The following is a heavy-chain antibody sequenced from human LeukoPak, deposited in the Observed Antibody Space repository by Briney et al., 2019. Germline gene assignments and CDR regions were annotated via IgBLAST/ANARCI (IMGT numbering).Heavy chain of an antibody. CDR3: ARRWFGEFTLAFDP. D-gene: IGHD3-10*01. V-gene: IGHV1-8*03. CDR1: GYTFTSYD. Sequence: ASVTVSCKASGYTFTSYDINWVRQAPGQGLEWMGWMNPNSGNTGYAQKFQGRVTITRNTSISTAYMELSSLRSEDTAVYYCARRWFGEFTLAFDPWGQGTLVTVSS. CDR2: MNPNSGNT. J-gene: IGHJ5*02.